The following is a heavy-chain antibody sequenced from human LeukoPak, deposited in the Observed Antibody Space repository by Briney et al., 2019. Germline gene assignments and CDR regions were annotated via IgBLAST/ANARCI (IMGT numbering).Heavy chain of an antibody. J-gene: IGHJ4*02. D-gene: IGHD3-10*01. Sequence: GGSLRLSCAASGFTFSDYYMSWIRQAPGKGLEWVSYISSSGSTIYYADSVKGRFTTSRDNAKNSLYLQMNSLRAEDTAVYYCARDQNYYGSGSYPYYFDYWGQGTLVTVSS. CDR3: ARDQNYYGSGSYPYYFDY. CDR1: GFTFSDYY. CDR2: ISSSGSTI. V-gene: IGHV3-11*01.